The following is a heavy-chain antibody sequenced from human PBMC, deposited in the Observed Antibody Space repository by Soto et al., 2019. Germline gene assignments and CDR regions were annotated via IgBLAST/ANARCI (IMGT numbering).Heavy chain of an antibody. Sequence: PGGSLRLSCAASGFTFSSYGMHWVRQAPGKGLEWVAVISYDGSNKYYADSVKGRFTISRDNSKNTLYLQMNSLSAEDTAVYYCAKILSTVTTYYYGTDVRGQGSTGTVSS. CDR3: AKILSTVTTYYYGTDV. J-gene: IGHJ6*02. V-gene: IGHV3-30*18. D-gene: IGHD4-17*01. CDR1: GFTFSSYG. CDR2: ISYDGSNK.